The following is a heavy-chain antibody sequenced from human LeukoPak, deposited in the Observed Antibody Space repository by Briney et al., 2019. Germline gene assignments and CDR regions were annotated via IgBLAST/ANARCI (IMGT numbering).Heavy chain of an antibody. V-gene: IGHV3-74*01. Sequence: GGSLRLSCAASGFTFTSYWMHWVRQTPGKGLVWVSRINRDGSSTIYADSVKGRFTISRDNAKNTLYLQVNSLRAEDTAVYYCARVGYYDSSGWGRYAFDIWGHGPMVTVSS. CDR3: ARVGYYDSSGWGRYAFDI. CDR1: GFTFTSYW. D-gene: IGHD3-22*01. J-gene: IGHJ3*02. CDR2: INRDGSST.